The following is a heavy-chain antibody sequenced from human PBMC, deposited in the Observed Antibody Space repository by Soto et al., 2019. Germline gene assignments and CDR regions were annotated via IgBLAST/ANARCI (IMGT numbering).Heavy chain of an antibody. CDR1: GFNFKAYA. V-gene: IGHV3-23*01. J-gene: IGHJ4*02. D-gene: IGHD6-6*01. Sequence: PGGSLRLSCVASGFNFKAYAMGWVRQAPGKGLEWVSSITATDGKTYYADSVRGRFTISRDNSKNSLFLQMNGLRPEDSALYYCAKEEGTSSTVFEYWGQGTLVTISS. CDR2: ITATDGKT. CDR3: AKEEGTSSTVFEY.